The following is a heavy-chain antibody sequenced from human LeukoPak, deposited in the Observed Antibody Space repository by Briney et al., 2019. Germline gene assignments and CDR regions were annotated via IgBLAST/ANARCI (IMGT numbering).Heavy chain of an antibody. Sequence: SETLSLTCAVYGGSFSGYYWTWVRQPPGKGLEWLGEINHTGHTNDNPSLKSRVTISVDTSKNQFSLKLSSVTAADTAVYYCARGLLVFPRLTNWGQGTLVTVSS. CDR2: INHTGHT. V-gene: IGHV4-34*01. CDR3: ARGLLVFPRLTN. CDR1: GGSFSGYY. J-gene: IGHJ4*02. D-gene: IGHD1-14*01.